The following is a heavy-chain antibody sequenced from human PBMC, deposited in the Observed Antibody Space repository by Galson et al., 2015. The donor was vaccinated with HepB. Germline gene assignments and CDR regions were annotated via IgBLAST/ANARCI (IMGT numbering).Heavy chain of an antibody. V-gene: IGHV3-66*01. J-gene: IGHJ4*02. D-gene: IGHD3-16*01. CDR3: ERGDTRSASLGVDY. CDR2: IYSGGST. Sequence: SLRLSCAASGFIVSMNYMTWVRQAPGKGLEWVSIIYSGGSTDYADSAKGRFTISRDDSKNTLLLQIDGLRAEDTAMYFSERGDTRSASLGVDYWGQGTLVTVSS. CDR1: GFIVSMNY.